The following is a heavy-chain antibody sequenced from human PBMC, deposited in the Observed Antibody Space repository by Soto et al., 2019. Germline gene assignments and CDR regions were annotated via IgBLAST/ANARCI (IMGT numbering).Heavy chain of an antibody. CDR3: AIVLIERIIESGVVY. V-gene: IGHV3-23*01. Sequence: PGGSLRLSCAASGFTLSSYAMTWVRQAPGKGLEGVSAISGSGSSSYYAGSVRGRFTISRDNAKNPLYLQMNSLRDEDTAVYYCAIVLIERIIESGVVYWGQGILVSVSS. D-gene: IGHD2-15*01. CDR2: ISGSGSSS. J-gene: IGHJ4*02. CDR1: GFTLSSYA.